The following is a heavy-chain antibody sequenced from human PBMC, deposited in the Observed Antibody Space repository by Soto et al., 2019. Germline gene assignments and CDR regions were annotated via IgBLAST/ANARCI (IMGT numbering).Heavy chain of an antibody. Sequence: QPGGSLRLSCAASGFTFSSYAMHWVRQAPGKGLEWVAVISYDGSNKYYADSVKGRFTISRDNSKNTLYLRMNSLRAEDTAVYYCARGTYYDFWSGPRDYYYYGMDVWGQGTTVTVSS. J-gene: IGHJ6*02. D-gene: IGHD3-3*01. CDR3: ARGTYYDFWSGPRDYYYYGMDV. V-gene: IGHV3-30-3*01. CDR1: GFTFSSYA. CDR2: ISYDGSNK.